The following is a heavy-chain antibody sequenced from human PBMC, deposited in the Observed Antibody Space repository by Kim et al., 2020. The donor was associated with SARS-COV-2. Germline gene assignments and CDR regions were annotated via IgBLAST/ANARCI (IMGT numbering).Heavy chain of an antibody. Sequence: KSGSIGYADSVKGRFTISRDNAKNSLYLQMNSLRAEDTALYYCAKRGGRGWGQGTLVTVSS. CDR3: AKRGGRG. CDR2: KSGSI. J-gene: IGHJ4*02. V-gene: IGHV3-9*01. D-gene: IGHD3-10*01.